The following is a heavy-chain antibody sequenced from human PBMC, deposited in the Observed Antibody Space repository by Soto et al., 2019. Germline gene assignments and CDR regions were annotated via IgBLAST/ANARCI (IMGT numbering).Heavy chain of an antibody. CDR3: AKARCSKSGCYVPDS. V-gene: IGHV3-23*01. CDR2: ISASGGRP. D-gene: IGHD2-2*01. J-gene: IGHJ5*01. Sequence: DVQLLESGGGLVQPGGSLRLSCAASGFTFRSYTMSWVRQAPGKGLEWISSISASGGRPSYADSVQGRFVISRDNSMNTVNLQMSSLRDEDTAMYYCAKARCSKSGCYVPDSWGQGTLVTVSS. CDR1: GFTFRSYT.